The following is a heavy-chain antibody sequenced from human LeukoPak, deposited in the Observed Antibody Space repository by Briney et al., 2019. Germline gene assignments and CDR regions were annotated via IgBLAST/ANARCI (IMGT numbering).Heavy chain of an antibody. CDR2: IRTSGTNT. CDR3: ARVQGGALDY. J-gene: IGHJ4*02. Sequence: GGSLRLSCAASGFTFSSFSMNWVRQAPGKGLEWVSYIRTSGTNTDYTGSVKGRFTISRDNAKNSLYLQMNSLRAEDTAVYYCARVQGGALDYWGQGTLVTVSS. CDR1: GFTFSSFS. V-gene: IGHV3-48*04. D-gene: IGHD3-16*01.